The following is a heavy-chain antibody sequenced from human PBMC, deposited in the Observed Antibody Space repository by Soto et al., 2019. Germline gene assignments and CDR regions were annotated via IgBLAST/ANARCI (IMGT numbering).Heavy chain of an antibody. CDR2: ISGTSDSI. J-gene: IGHJ4*02. CDR3: ARVAVVTAAGTSDY. Sequence: RRLSCAASGFTFSDYYMSWIRQVPGKGLEWVAYISGTSDSIPYADSVKGRFTISRDNARNSLYLQMNSLRAEDTAVYYCARVAVVTAAGTSDYWGQGTLVTVSS. V-gene: IGHV3-11*06. CDR1: GFTFSDYY. D-gene: IGHD6-13*01.